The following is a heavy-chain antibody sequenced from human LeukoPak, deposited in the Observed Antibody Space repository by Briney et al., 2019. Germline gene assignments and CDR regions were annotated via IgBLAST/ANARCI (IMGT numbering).Heavy chain of an antibody. Sequence: ASVKVSCKASGYTFTGYYMHWVRQAPGQGLERMGWINPNSGGTNYAQNFQGRVTMTRDTSISTAYMELSRLRSDDTAVYYCARDTGYSGYDRSFDYWGQGTLVTVSS. CDR2: INPNSGGT. D-gene: IGHD5-12*01. V-gene: IGHV1-2*02. CDR3: ARDTGYSGYDRSFDY. CDR1: GYTFTGYY. J-gene: IGHJ4*02.